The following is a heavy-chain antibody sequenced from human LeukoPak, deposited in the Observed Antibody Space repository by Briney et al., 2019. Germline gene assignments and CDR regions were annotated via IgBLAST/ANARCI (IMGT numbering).Heavy chain of an antibody. D-gene: IGHD6-13*01. CDR3: ARPAGYTSSWHFDY. CDR2: TYPGDSDT. CDR1: GYSFTNYW. Sequence: GESLKISCTASGYSFTNYWIGWVRQMPGKGLQWMGITYPGDSDTRYSPSFQGQVTISVDKSISTAYLQWSSLKASDTAIYYCARPAGYTSSWHFDYWGRGTLVTVSS. V-gene: IGHV5-51*01. J-gene: IGHJ4*02.